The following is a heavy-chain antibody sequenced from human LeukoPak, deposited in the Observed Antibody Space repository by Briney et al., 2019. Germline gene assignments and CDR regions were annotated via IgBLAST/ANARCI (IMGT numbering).Heavy chain of an antibody. Sequence: SETLSLTCTVSGYSISSGYYWGWIRQPPGKGLEWIGRIYHSGSTYYNPSLKSRVTISVDTSKNQFSLKLSSVTAADTAVYYCARDPVLRYFDWLSFKDVWGKGTTVTVSS. CDR3: ARDPVLRYFDWLSFKDV. D-gene: IGHD3-9*01. CDR2: IYHSGST. CDR1: GYSISSGYY. V-gene: IGHV4-38-2*02. J-gene: IGHJ6*04.